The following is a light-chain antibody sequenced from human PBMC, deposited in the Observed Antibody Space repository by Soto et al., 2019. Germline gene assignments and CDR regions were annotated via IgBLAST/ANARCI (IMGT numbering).Light chain of an antibody. V-gene: IGKV4-1*01. CDR2: WAS. J-gene: IGKJ2*01. CDR3: QQYYSTPRT. CDR1: QSILFSSNNKNY. Sequence: DIVLTQSPDSLAVSLGERATINCKSSQSILFSSNNKNYLAWYQQKPGQPPKLLIYWASTRESGVPGRFSGGGSGTDFTLTISSLRAEDVAVYYCQQYYSTPRTFGQGTKLGI.